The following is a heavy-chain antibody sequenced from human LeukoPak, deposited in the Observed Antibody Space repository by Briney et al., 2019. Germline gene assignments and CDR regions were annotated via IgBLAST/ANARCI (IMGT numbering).Heavy chain of an antibody. CDR2: ISYDGSNK. CDR1: GFTFSSYA. CDR3: ARDIDY. J-gene: IGHJ4*02. V-gene: IGHV3-30-3*01. Sequence: PGGSLRLSCAASGFTFSSYAMHWVRQAPGKGLEWVSVISYDGSNKYYADSVKGRVTISRDNSKNTVYLQMNSLRAEDTAVYYCARDIDYLGQGTLVTVSS.